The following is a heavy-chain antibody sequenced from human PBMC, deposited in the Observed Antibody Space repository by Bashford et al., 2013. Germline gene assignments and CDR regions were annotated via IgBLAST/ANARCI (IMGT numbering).Heavy chain of an antibody. J-gene: IGHJ4*02. Sequence: ASVKVSCKASGGTFSSYAINWVRQAPGQGLEWMGWISMGSGHTNYAQKFQGRVAMTMDTSTTTVYLGLTNVRPDDTAVYFCARKADQMSDHWGQGTQVTVSS. CDR2: ISMGSGHT. CDR3: ARKADQMSDH. D-gene: IGHD2-2*01. V-gene: IGHV1-18*01. CDR1: GGTFSSYA.